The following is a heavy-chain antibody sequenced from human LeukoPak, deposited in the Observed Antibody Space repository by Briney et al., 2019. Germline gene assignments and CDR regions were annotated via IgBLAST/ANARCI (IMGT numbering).Heavy chain of an antibody. J-gene: IGHJ4*02. D-gene: IGHD7-27*01. CDR3: ARELLGNIGY. V-gene: IGHV3-21*01. CDR2: ISSSSTNI. Sequence: GGSLRLSCAASGFTFNYYTMDWVRQAPGKGLEWVSSISSSSTNIHYADSVKGRFTISRDTAKNSLFLQMNSLRAEDTAVYYCARELLGNIGYWGQGTLVTVSS. CDR1: GFTFNYYT.